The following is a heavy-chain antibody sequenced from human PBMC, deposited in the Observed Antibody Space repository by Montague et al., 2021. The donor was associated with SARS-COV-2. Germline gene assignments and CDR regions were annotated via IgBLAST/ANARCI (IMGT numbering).Heavy chain of an antibody. J-gene: IGHJ3*01. D-gene: IGHD6-13*01. CDR3: ARLGRIAAGAGDAIDF. V-gene: IGHV3-7*03. CDR1: GSTFSTYW. CDR2: IKRAGSAK. Sequence: SLRLSCVASGSTFSTYWMRGVRQAPGEGLEWVANIKRAGSAKYYXDSXKGRFTISRDNSKNSLYLQMNSLTAEDTAVYFCARLGRIAAGAGDAIDFWGQGTMVTVSS.